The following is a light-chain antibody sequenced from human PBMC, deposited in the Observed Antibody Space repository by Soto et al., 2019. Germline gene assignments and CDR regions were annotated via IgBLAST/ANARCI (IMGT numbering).Light chain of an antibody. CDR3: QQYYTVQYT. CDR1: QNINNW. Sequence: DIQMTQSPSTLSTSVGDRVTITCRASQNINNWWAWYHKKPGKAPRLLIYDAFSLASGVPSRFSGTGSGAELTLTISSLQPNDLATDVCQQYYTVQYTCGQGTNLEIK. V-gene: IGKV1-5*01. J-gene: IGKJ2*01. CDR2: DAF.